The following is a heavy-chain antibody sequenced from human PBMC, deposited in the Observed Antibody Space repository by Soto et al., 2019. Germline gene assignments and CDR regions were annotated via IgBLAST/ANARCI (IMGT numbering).Heavy chain of an antibody. CDR3: ALAPTAQQWADYFQP. D-gene: IGHD6-19*01. CDR1: GFTVSTNY. V-gene: IGHV3-66*01. Sequence: EVQLVESGGGLVQPGGSLRLSCSASGFTVSTNYMTWVRQAPGKGLEWVSTIYSGGSTYYADSVKGRFTISRDNSENTLYLHMNSLRDEDTAVYYCALAPTAQQWADYFQPWGQGTLVTVSP. J-gene: IGHJ1*01. CDR2: IYSGGST.